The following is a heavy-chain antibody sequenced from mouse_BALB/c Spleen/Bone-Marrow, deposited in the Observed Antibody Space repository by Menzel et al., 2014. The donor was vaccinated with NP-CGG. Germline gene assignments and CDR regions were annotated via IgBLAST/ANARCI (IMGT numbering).Heavy chain of an antibody. CDR3: TRITTVVRYFDV. CDR2: INPSSGYA. Sequence: VQLQQSGAELARPGASVKMSCKASGYTFTTYTIHLVKQRPGQGLEWIGYINPSSGYANYNQNLKDKATLTADKSSSTAYMQLSSLTSEDSAVYYCTRITTVVRYFDVWGTGTTVTVSS. D-gene: IGHD1-1*01. J-gene: IGHJ1*03. CDR1: GYTFTTYT. V-gene: IGHV1-4*01.